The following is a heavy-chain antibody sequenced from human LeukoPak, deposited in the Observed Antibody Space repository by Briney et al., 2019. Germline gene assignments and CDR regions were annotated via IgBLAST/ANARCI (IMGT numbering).Heavy chain of an antibody. Sequence: AGGSLRLSCAASGFTFDDYAMHWVRQAPGEGLEWVSGISWNSGSIGYADSVKGRFTISRDNAKNSLYLQMNSLRAEDTALYYCAKGRDYYYYYMDVWGKGTTVTVSS. J-gene: IGHJ6*03. CDR2: ISWNSGSI. V-gene: IGHV3-9*01. CDR1: GFTFDDYA. CDR3: AKGRDYYYYYMDV.